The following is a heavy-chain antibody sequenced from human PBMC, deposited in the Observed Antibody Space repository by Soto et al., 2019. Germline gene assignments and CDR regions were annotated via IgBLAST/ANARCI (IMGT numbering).Heavy chain of an antibody. CDR1: TCGDLG. V-gene: IGHV3-23*01. Sequence: TCGDLGVRLLRKAQRKGLEWVSSISGGGNDACYADSVKGRFTTSRDESQNSVYLQMHSLKTEDTAVYYCVRFPSVYDRRGYSRCFDY. J-gene: IGHJ4*01. CDR2: ISGGGNDA. D-gene: IGHD5-18*01. CDR3: VRFPSVYDRRGYSRCFDY.